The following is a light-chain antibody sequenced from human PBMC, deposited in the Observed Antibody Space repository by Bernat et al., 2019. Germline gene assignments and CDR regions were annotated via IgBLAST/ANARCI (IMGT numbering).Light chain of an antibody. CDR3: QVYDNSPPAYT. V-gene: IGKV3-20*01. CDR2: GTS. CDR1: QSVSSSY. Sequence: IVLTQSPGTLSLSPGETATLSCRASQSVSSSYLAWYQHKPCQAPRLLMYGTSSRATGIPDRFSGSVSGTDCTLTISRLEPDDFAVYYCQVYDNSPPAYTVGQGTKLEIQ. J-gene: IGKJ2*01.